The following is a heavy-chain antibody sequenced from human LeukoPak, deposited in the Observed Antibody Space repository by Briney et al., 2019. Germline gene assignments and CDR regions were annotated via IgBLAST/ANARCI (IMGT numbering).Heavy chain of an antibody. CDR1: GLTFSSYS. Sequence: PGGSLRLSCAASGLTFSSYSMNWVRQAPGKGLEWVSSISSSSSYIYYTDSVKGRFTISRDNAKNSLYLQMNSLRAEDTAVYYCARRTGYCSSTSCYPERFDYWGQGTLVTVSS. V-gene: IGHV3-21*01. CDR2: ISSSSSYI. CDR3: ARRTGYCSSTSCYPERFDY. D-gene: IGHD2-2*01. J-gene: IGHJ4*02.